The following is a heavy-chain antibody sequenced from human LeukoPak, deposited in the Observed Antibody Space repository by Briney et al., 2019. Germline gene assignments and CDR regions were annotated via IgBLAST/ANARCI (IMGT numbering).Heavy chain of an antibody. D-gene: IGHD3-10*01. Sequence: ASVKVSCKASGGTFSSYAISWVRQAPGQGLEWMGGIIPIFGTANYAQKFQGRVTITADKSTSTAYMELSSLRSEDTAVYYCAREGDRITMVRGVIKQGIDYWGQGTLVTVSS. CDR1: GGTFSSYA. V-gene: IGHV1-69*06. CDR3: AREGDRITMVRGVIKQGIDY. CDR2: IIPIFGTA. J-gene: IGHJ4*02.